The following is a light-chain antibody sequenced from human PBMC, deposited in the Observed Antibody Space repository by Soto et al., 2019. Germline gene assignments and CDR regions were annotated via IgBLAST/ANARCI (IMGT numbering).Light chain of an antibody. CDR2: AAS. V-gene: IGKV1-9*01. CDR1: QAIETY. CDR3: QQVNSSPFI. J-gene: IGKJ5*01. Sequence: DIQLTQSPSFLSASVGDRVTITCRASQAIETYLAWYQQKPGKAPKLLIYAASLLQSGVPSRFSGSGSGTEFTLTINSLQPEDFASYYCQQVNSSPFIFGQGTRLEIK.